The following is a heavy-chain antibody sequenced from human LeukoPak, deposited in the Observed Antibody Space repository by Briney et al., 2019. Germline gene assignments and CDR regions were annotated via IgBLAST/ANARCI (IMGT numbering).Heavy chain of an antibody. CDR2: IYYTGST. CDR1: GDSISSYY. J-gene: IGHJ4*02. Sequence: XETLSLTCTVSGDSISSYYWSWVRQPPGKGLEWIGYIYYTGSTNDNPSLKSRVTMSVDTSKNQFSLKLNSVTAADTAVYYCARTSAGKVDYWGQGTLVTVSS. D-gene: IGHD6-13*01. CDR3: ARTSAGKVDY. V-gene: IGHV4-59*01.